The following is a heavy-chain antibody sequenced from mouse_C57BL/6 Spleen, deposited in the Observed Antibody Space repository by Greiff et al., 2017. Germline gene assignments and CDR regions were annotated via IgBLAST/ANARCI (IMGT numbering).Heavy chain of an antibody. V-gene: IGHV1-59*01. D-gene: IGHD2-12*01. Sequence: QVQLQQPGAELVRPGTSVKLSCKASGYTFTSYWMHWVKQRPGQGLEWIGVIDPSDSYTNYNQKFKGKATLTVDTSSSTAYMQLSSLTSEDSAVYYCARYRGLDGYFDVWGTGTPVTVSS. CDR2: IDPSDSYT. J-gene: IGHJ1*03. CDR3: ARYRGLDGYFDV. CDR1: GYTFTSYW.